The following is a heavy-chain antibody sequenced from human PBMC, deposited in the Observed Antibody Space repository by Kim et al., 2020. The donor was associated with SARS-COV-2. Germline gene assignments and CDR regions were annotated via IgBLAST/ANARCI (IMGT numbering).Heavy chain of an antibody. CDR1: GFTFSSYW. J-gene: IGHJ4*02. V-gene: IGHV3-74*01. D-gene: IGHD6-6*01. Sequence: GGSLRLSCAVSGFTFSSYWMHWVRQAPGKGLVWVSRINGDGTTTTYADSVKGRFTISRDNAENTLFLQVDSLSADDTAVYYCTRGGGQLVAYGLDQWGQGTMVTVSS. CDR3: TRGGGQLVAYGLDQ. CDR2: INGDGTTT.